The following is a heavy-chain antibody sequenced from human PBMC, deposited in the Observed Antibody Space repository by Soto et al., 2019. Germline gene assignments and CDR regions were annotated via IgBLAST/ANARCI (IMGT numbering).Heavy chain of an antibody. J-gene: IGHJ4*02. Sequence: TLRLTCAVSGVSISSGFYSWVWMGQGPGKGLEWVVYIDHSGSFLDNASRKILITIAMDRSNNHFSLKLSCVAAADTAVYYCVRETGYCTGGTCHDTMTTETTRYFDSWCQGMLLSVSS. V-gene: IGHV4-30-2*01. CDR3: VRETGYCTGGTCHDTMTTETTRYFDS. CDR2: IDHSGSF. D-gene: IGHD2-15*01. CDR1: GVSISSGFYS.